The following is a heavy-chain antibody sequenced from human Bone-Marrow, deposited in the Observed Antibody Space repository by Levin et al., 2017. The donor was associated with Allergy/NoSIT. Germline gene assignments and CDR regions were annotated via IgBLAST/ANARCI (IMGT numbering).Heavy chain of an antibody. CDR3: AKSSGYSSGWYPMDV. V-gene: IGHV3-23*01. Sequence: GESLKISCAASGFTFSSYAMSWVRQAPGKGLEWVSAISGSGGSTYYADSVKGRFTISRDNSKNTLYLQMNSLRAEDTAVYYCAKSSGYSSGWYPMDVWGQGTTVTVSS. D-gene: IGHD6-19*01. J-gene: IGHJ6*02. CDR2: ISGSGGST. CDR1: GFTFSSYA.